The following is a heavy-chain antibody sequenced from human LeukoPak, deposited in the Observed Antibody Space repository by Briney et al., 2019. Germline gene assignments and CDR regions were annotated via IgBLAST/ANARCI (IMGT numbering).Heavy chain of an antibody. Sequence: GGSLRLSCAASGFTFSSYEMNWVRQAPGKGLEWVSYISCSGSTIYYADSVKGRFTISRDNAKNSLYLQMNSLRAEDTAVYYCARDAPPYYYDSSGHYFRPFDYWGQGTLVTVSS. CDR2: ISCSGSTI. J-gene: IGHJ4*02. D-gene: IGHD3-22*01. CDR3: ARDAPPYYYDSSGHYFRPFDY. V-gene: IGHV3-48*03. CDR1: GFTFSSYE.